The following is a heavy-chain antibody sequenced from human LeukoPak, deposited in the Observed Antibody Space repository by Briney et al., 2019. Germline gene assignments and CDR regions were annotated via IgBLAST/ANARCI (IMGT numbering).Heavy chain of an antibody. Sequence: PGGSLRLSCAASGFTFSSYAMHWVRQAPGKGLEWVAVISYDGSNKYYADSVKGRFTISRDNSKNTLYLQMNSLRAEDTAVYYCASADGDCTNGVCRSYYYYGMDVWGQGTMVTVSS. CDR2: ISYDGSNK. J-gene: IGHJ6*02. V-gene: IGHV3-30-3*01. D-gene: IGHD2-8*01. CDR1: GFTFSSYA. CDR3: ASADGDCTNGVCRSYYYYGMDV.